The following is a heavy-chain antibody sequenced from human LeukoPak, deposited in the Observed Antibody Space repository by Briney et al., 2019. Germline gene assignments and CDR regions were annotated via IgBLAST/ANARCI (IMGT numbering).Heavy chain of an antibody. CDR2: IIPIFGTA. J-gene: IGHJ3*02. D-gene: IGHD6-13*01. V-gene: IGHV1-69*01. Sequence: ASVKVSCKASGGTFSSYAISWVRQAPGQGLEWTGGIIPIFGTANYAQKFQGRVTITADESTSTAYMELSSLRSEDTAVYYCASRSIHSSSWYDAFDIWGQGTMVTVSS. CDR1: GGTFSSYA. CDR3: ASRSIHSSSWYDAFDI.